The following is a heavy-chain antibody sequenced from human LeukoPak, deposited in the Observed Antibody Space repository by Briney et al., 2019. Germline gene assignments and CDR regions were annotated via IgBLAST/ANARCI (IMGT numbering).Heavy chain of an antibody. CDR1: GGSFSDYY. J-gene: IGHJ4*02. CDR2: INHSGST. D-gene: IGHD5-24*01. Sequence: PSETLSLTCAVYGGSFSDYYWTWIRQPPGKGLEWIGEINHSGSTNYNPSLKSRVTISVDTSKNQFSLKLSSVTAADTAVYYCARDPPAEMAKDETNYWGQGTLVTVSS. CDR3: ARDPPAEMAKDETNY. V-gene: IGHV4-34*01.